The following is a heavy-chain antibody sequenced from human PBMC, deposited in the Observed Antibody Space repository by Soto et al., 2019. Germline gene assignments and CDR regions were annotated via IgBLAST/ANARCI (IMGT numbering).Heavy chain of an antibody. Sequence: LRLSCAASGFTFSSYGMHWVRQAPGKGLEWVAVIWYDGSNKYYADSVKGRFTISRDNSKNTLYLQMNSLRAEDTAVYYCARGATRITIFGVVIIPDSFDIWGQGPMVTVSS. J-gene: IGHJ3*02. D-gene: IGHD3-3*01. CDR3: ARGATRITIFGVVIIPDSFDI. CDR2: IWYDGSNK. CDR1: GFTFSSYG. V-gene: IGHV3-33*01.